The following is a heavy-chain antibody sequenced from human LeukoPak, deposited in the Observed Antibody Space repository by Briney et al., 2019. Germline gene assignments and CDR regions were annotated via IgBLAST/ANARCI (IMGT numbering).Heavy chain of an antibody. D-gene: IGHD6-19*01. Sequence: GASVKVSCKASGGTFSSYAISWVRQAPGQGLEWMGGIIPIFGTANYAQKFQGRVTITADESTSTAYMELRSLRSDDTAVYYCARDSSSGNNWFDPWGQGTLVTVSS. CDR1: GGTFSSYA. V-gene: IGHV1-69*13. CDR2: IIPIFGTA. J-gene: IGHJ5*02. CDR3: ARDSSSGNNWFDP.